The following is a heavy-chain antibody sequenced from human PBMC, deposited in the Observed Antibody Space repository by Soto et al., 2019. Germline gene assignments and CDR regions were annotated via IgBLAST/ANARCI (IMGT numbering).Heavy chain of an antibody. J-gene: IGHJ6*03. Sequence: SETLSLTCAVYGGSFSGYYWSWIRQPPGKGLEWIGEINHSGSTNYNPSLKSRVTISVDTSKNQFSLKLSSVTAADTAVYYCARVRTLYYYYYYMDVWGKGTTVTVSS. CDR3: ARVRTLYYYYYYMDV. CDR2: INHSGST. V-gene: IGHV4-34*01. CDR1: GGSFSGYY. D-gene: IGHD1-1*01.